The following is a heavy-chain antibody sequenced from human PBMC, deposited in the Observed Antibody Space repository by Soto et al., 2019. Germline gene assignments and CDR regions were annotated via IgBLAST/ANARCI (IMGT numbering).Heavy chain of an antibody. Sequence: QVQLVQSGAEVKKPGASVRVTCKTSGYTFTDNDVSWVRQASGQGLVWMGGMSPNSGKTGYVEKFQGSVTMTANTSLSTAYMELHSLRSEDTAIYFCARGRIGAAFWGQGTLVTVSS. CDR1: GYTFTDND. V-gene: IGHV1-8*01. J-gene: IGHJ4*02. CDR3: ARGRIGAAF. CDR2: MSPNSGKT. D-gene: IGHD2-15*01.